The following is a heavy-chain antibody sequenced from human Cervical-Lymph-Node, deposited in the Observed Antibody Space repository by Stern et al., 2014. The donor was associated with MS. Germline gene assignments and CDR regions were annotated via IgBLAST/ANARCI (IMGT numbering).Heavy chain of an antibody. V-gene: IGHV3-21*01. CDR2: ISSTSSNI. CDR3: ARRYYYDDSGYYGRGWFDP. Sequence: EVQLVESGGGLVKPGGSLRLSCVASGFTFSTYSMNWVRQAPGKGLEWVASISSTSSNIYYADSVKGRFAISRDNAKNSLYLQMNSLRAEDTAVYYCARRYYYDDSGYYGRGWFDPWGQGTLVTVSS. D-gene: IGHD3-22*01. J-gene: IGHJ5*02. CDR1: GFTFSTYS.